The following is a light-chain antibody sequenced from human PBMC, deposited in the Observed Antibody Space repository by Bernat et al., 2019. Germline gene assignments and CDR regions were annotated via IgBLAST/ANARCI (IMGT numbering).Light chain of an antibody. J-gene: IGKJ2*01. CDR2: TAS. Sequence: DIQMTQSPSSLSASVGDRVTITCRASQYISNYLNWYQQKPGKAPKLLIYTASSLQSGVPSRFSVTLTISSLQPEDFATYCCQQSYSAPYTFGQGTTLE. CDR1: QYISNY. V-gene: IGKV1-39*01. CDR3: QQSYSAPYT.